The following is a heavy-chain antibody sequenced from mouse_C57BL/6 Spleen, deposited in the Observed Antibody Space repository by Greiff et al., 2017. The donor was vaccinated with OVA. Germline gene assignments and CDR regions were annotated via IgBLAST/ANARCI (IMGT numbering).Heavy chain of an antibody. CDR2: LSPGSGST. Sequence: VQLQQPGAELVKPGASVKMSCKASGYTFTSYWITWVKQRPGQGLEWIGDLSPGSGSTNYNEKFKSKATLTVDTSSSTAYMQLSSLTSEDSAVYYCARGDYYGSPDYWGQGTTLTVSS. J-gene: IGHJ2*01. D-gene: IGHD1-1*01. CDR1: GYTFTSYW. V-gene: IGHV1-55*01. CDR3: ARGDYYGSPDY.